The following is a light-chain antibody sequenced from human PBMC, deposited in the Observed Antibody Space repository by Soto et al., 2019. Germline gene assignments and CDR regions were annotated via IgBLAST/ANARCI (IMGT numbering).Light chain of an antibody. J-gene: IGKJ1*01. CDR3: QQYDNLPWT. Sequence: DIQMTQSPSSLSASVGDRVTITCPASQDISNYLNWYQQKPGKVPKLLIYDASNLETGVPSRFSGSGSGTDVTFTISSLQPEDIATYYCQQYDNLPWTCGQGTKVEIK. V-gene: IGKV1-33*01. CDR2: DAS. CDR1: QDISNY.